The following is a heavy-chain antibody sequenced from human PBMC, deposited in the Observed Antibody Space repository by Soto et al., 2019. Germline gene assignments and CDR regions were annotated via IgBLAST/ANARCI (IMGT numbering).Heavy chain of an antibody. V-gene: IGHV4-34*01. D-gene: IGHD3-3*01. CDR2: INHSGST. CDR3: ARGQRITIFGVVMANWFDP. Sequence: SETLSLTCAVYGGSFSGYYWSWIRQPPGKGLEWIGEINHSGSTNYNPSLKSRVTISVDTSKNQFSLKLSSVTAADTAVYYCARGQRITIFGVVMANWFDPWGQGTLVTVSS. J-gene: IGHJ5*02. CDR1: GGSFSGYY.